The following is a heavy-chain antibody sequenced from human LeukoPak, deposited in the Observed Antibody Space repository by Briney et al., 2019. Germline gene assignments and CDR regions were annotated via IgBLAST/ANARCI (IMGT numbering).Heavy chain of an antibody. V-gene: IGHV3-7*01. CDR1: GLIFSNYW. CDR2: TKQDGSEK. J-gene: IGHJ4*02. Sequence: TGGSLRLSCAASGLIFSNYWMSWVRQAPGKGLEWVANTKQDGSEKYYVGSVKGRFTISRDNAKNSLYLQMNSLRAEDTAVYYCASGSHFDYWGQGTLVTVSS. CDR3: ASGSHFDY.